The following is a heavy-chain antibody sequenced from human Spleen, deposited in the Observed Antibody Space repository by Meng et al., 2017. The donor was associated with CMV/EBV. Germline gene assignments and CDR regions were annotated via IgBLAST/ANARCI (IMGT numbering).Heavy chain of an antibody. Sequence: GSLRLSCTVSGGSISSYFWTWIRQPPGKGLEWIGYIYYSGSTNYNPSLEGRVTISADPSTNQFSLHLSPVTATDTAVYYCARGLYNWDDLTFDYWGQGMLVTVSS. CDR1: GGSISSYF. D-gene: IGHD1-20*01. V-gene: IGHV4-59*01. CDR2: IYYSGST. J-gene: IGHJ4*02. CDR3: ARGLYNWDDLTFDY.